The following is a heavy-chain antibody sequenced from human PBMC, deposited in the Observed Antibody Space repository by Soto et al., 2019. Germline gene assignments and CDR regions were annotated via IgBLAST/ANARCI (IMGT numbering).Heavy chain of an antibody. Sequence: GGSLRLSCAASGFTFSSYAMSWVRQAPGKGLEWVSAISGSGGSTYYADSVKGRFTISRDNSKNTLYLQMNSLRAEDTAVYYCVRYIVVVVAATDIGAFDIWGQGTMVTVSS. CDR2: ISGSGGST. J-gene: IGHJ3*02. V-gene: IGHV3-23*01. CDR1: GFTFSSYA. D-gene: IGHD2-15*01. CDR3: VRYIVVVVAATDIGAFDI.